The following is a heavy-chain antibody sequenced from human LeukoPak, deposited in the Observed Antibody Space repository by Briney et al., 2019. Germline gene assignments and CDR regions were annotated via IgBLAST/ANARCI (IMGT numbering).Heavy chain of an antibody. D-gene: IGHD5-18*01. CDR1: GFTFSSSA. J-gene: IGHJ4*02. Sequence: GGSLRLSCAASGFTFSSSAMSWVRQAPGKGLEWVSAISNNGGYTYYADSVQGRFTISRDNSKSTLCLQMSSLRAEDTAVYYCAKDVYSYGYGFDSWGQGTLVTVSS. CDR2: ISNNGGYT. V-gene: IGHV3-23*01. CDR3: AKDVYSYGYGFDS.